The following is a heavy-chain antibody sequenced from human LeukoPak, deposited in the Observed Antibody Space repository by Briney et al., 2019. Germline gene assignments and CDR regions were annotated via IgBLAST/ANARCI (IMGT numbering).Heavy chain of an antibody. D-gene: IGHD3-10*02. CDR1: GFTFSSYA. CDR2: ISGSDGST. CDR3: ANAFVRGVIIQSIDY. Sequence: GGSLRLSCAASGFTFSSYAMSWVRQAPGKGLEWVSAISGSDGSTYYADSVKGRFTIPRDNSKNTLYLQMNSLRAEDTAVYYYANAFVRGVIIQSIDYWGQGTLVTVSS. J-gene: IGHJ4*02. V-gene: IGHV3-23*01.